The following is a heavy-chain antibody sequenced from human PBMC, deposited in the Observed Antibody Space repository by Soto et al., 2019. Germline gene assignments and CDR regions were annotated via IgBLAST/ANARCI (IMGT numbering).Heavy chain of an antibody. V-gene: IGHV1-18*01. Sequence: QVQLVQSGAEVKKPGASVKVSCKASGYTFTSYGISWVRQAPGQGLEWMGWISAYNGNTNYAQQLQGRVTMTTDTSTSTAYMELRSLRSDDTAVYYCARRVHYYGSGSDYYYMDVWGKGTTVTVSS. CDR3: ARRVHYYGSGSDYYYMDV. J-gene: IGHJ6*03. D-gene: IGHD3-10*01. CDR1: GYTFTSYG. CDR2: ISAYNGNT.